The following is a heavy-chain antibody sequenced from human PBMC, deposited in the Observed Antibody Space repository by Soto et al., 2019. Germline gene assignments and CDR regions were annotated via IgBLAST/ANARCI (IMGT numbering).Heavy chain of an antibody. CDR2: IDPSDSYT. V-gene: IGHV5-10-1*01. D-gene: IGHD3-10*01. Sequence: GESLKISCKGSGYSFTSYWISWVRQMPGKGLEWMGRIDPSDSYTNYSPSFQGHVTISADKSISTAYLQWSSLKASDTAMYYCARHFTMVRGVTEFDPWGQGTLVTVSP. J-gene: IGHJ5*02. CDR1: GYSFTSYW. CDR3: ARHFTMVRGVTEFDP.